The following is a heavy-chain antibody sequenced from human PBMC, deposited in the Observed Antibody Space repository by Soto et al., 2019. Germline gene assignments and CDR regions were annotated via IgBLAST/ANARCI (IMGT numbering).Heavy chain of an antibody. CDR2: IYWDDDK. CDR3: AHRVLRTVSGLVTTTAIYFDF. V-gene: IGHV2-5*05. D-gene: IGHD3-3*01. J-gene: IGHJ4*02. Sequence: QITLNESGPTVVRPTETLTLTCRFSGFSLTTSGVGVAWIRQSPGKAPEWLALIYWDDDKRYGGSLKSTVTINKDSSKNQGVLLVASLDPTDTATYYCAHRVLRTVSGLVTTTAIYFDFWGQGTPVAVSS. CDR1: GFSLTTSGVG.